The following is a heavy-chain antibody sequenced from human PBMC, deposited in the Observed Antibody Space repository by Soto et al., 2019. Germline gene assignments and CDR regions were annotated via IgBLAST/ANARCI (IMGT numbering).Heavy chain of an antibody. CDR1: GYTFTSYA. D-gene: IGHD3-10*01. J-gene: IGHJ6*02. CDR2: INAGNGNT. Sequence: ASVKVSCKASGYTFTSYAMHWVRQAPGQRLEWMGWINAGNGNTKYSQKFQGRVTITRDTSASTAYMELSSLRSEDTAVYYCARASIWFGELFSYYYYGMDVWGQGTTVTVSS. V-gene: IGHV1-3*01. CDR3: ARASIWFGELFSYYYYGMDV.